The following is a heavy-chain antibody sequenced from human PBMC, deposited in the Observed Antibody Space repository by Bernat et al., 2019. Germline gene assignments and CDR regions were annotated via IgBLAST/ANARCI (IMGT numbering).Heavy chain of an antibody. V-gene: IGHV3-30*02. D-gene: IGHD1-7*01. CDR3: AKEAAVIKLHGYYFDY. Sequence: QVQLVESGGGVVQPGRSLRLSCAASGFTFSSYGMHWVRQAPGKGLEWVAFIRYDGSNKYYADSVKGRFTISRDNSKNTLYLQMNSLRAEDTAVYYCAKEAAVIKLHGYYFDYWGQGTLVTVSS. J-gene: IGHJ4*02. CDR2: IRYDGSNK. CDR1: GFTFSSYG.